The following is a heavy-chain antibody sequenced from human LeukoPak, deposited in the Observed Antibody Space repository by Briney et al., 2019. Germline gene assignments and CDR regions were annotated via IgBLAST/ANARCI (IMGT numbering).Heavy chain of an antibody. J-gene: IGHJ6*03. CDR2: MNPNSGNT. CDR3: ARGGYSSSWYLGDYYYYYMDV. V-gene: IGHV1-8*03. Sequence: ASVKVSCKASGYTFTSYDINWVRQATGQGLEWMGWMNPNSGNTGYAQKFQGRVTITRNTSISTAYMELSSLRSEDTAVCYCARGGYSSSWYLGDYYYYYMDVWGKGTTVTVSS. D-gene: IGHD6-13*01. CDR1: GYTFTSYD.